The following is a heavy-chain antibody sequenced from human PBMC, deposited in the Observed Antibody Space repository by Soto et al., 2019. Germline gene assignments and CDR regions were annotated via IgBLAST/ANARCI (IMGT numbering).Heavy chain of an antibody. J-gene: IGHJ3*02. CDR1: GFTFSNYG. CDR3: AKDLRYDILTGYYMGVGAFDI. D-gene: IGHD3-9*01. CDR2: TSYDGSKK. Sequence: QVQLVESGGGVVQPGRSLSLSCAASGFTFSNYGMHWVRQAPGKGLEWVAVTSYDGSKKYYTAPLKGRFAIYRDNFKKTLYLEMNSLRDEDTAVYYCAKDLRYDILTGYYMGVGAFDIWGQGTMVTVSS. V-gene: IGHV3-30*18.